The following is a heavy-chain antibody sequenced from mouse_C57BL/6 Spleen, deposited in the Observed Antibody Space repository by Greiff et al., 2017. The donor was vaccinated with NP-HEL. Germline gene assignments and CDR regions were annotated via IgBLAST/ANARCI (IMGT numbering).Heavy chain of an antibody. Sequence: VQLQQSGAELVKPGASVKLSCTASGFNIKDYYMHWVKQRTEQGLEWIGRIAPEDGETKYAPKFQGKATITADKSSNTAYLQLSSLTSEDTAVYYCARSGATTVVAYYYDYRGQGTTLTVAS. CDR1: GFNIKDYY. J-gene: IGHJ2*01. D-gene: IGHD1-1*01. CDR3: ARSGATTVVAYYYDY. CDR2: IAPEDGET. V-gene: IGHV14-2*01.